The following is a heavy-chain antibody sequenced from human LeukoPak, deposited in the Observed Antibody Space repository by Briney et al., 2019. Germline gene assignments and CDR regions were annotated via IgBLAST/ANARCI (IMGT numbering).Heavy chain of an antibody. J-gene: IGHJ5*02. CDR3: ARGLTPSNWFDP. CDR1: GGSFSGYY. CDR2: INHSGST. Sequence: PSETLSLTCAVHGGSFSGYYWSWIRQPPGKGLEWIGEINHSGSTNYNPSLKSRVTISVDTSKNQFSLKLSSVTAADTAVYYCARGLTPSNWFDPWGQGTLVTVSS. V-gene: IGHV4-34*01. D-gene: IGHD4-23*01.